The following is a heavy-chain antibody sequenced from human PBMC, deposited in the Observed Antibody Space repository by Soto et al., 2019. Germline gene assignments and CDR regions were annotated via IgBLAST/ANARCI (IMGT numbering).Heavy chain of an antibody. CDR1: GYSVTSGSY. J-gene: IGHJ4*02. CDR2: VYLSGHT. D-gene: IGHD1-7*01. V-gene: IGHV4-38-2*02. CDR3: SRPRIVVSGTIVDF. Sequence: PSETLSLTCTVSGYSVTSGSYWGWFRQPPEKGLEWIGSVYLSGHTYHNPSLMSRVTISIDTPKNQFSLKLTSVTAADTAVYYCSRPRIVVSGTIVDFWGPGTLVTVSS.